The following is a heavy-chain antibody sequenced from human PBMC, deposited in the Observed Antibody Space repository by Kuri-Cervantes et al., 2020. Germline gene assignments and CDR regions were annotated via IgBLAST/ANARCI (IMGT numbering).Heavy chain of an antibody. D-gene: IGHD1-14*01. Sequence: GSLRLSYTVSGGSISSYYWSWIRQPAGKGLEWIGRIYTSGSTNYNPSLKSRVTISIDTSKNQFSLKLTSVTVTDTAVYYCASRRKVPTNAFDIWGQGTLVTVSS. CDR2: IYTSGST. CDR1: GGSISSYY. J-gene: IGHJ3*02. V-gene: IGHV4-4*07. CDR3: ASRRKVPTNAFDI.